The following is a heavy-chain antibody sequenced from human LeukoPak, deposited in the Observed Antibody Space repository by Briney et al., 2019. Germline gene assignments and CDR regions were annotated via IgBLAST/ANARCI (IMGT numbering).Heavy chain of an antibody. CDR1: GFTFTTYS. Sequence: GGPLRLSCAASGFTFTTYSMNWVRQAPGKGLEWVAFIGNRTGNIYYADSVKGRFSISRDNAKNSVYLQMNSLRAEDTAVYYCARETEPLDYGDSTNLDYWGQGTLVTVSS. CDR3: ARETEPLDYGDSTNLDY. CDR2: IGNRTGNI. D-gene: IGHD4/OR15-4a*01. J-gene: IGHJ4*02. V-gene: IGHV3-21*01.